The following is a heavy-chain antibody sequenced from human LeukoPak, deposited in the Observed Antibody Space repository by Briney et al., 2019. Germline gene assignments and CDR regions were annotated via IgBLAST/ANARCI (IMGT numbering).Heavy chain of an antibody. D-gene: IGHD3-22*01. J-gene: IGHJ4*02. CDR2: ITGGGNSL. CDR3: ARKAARTSGYDY. CDR1: GFTFSAFA. Sequence: GGSLRLFCAASGFTFSAFAMTWVRQAPGKAPEWVSSITGGGNSLFYADSVKGRFTFSRDYSKNTLHLQMNSVRAEDTAVYYCARKAARTSGYDYWGQGILVTVSS. V-gene: IGHV3-23*01.